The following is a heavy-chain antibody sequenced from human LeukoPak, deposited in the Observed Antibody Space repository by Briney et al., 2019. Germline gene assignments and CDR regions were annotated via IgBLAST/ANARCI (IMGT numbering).Heavy chain of an antibody. Sequence: NPSETLSLTCTVSGGSISSYYWSWIRQPPGKGLGWIGEINHSGSTNYNPSLKSRVTISVDKSKNQFSLKLSSVTAADTAVYYCARASHDYGDYSHFDYWGQGTLVTVSS. J-gene: IGHJ4*02. V-gene: IGHV4-34*01. D-gene: IGHD4-17*01. CDR2: INHSGST. CDR1: GGSISSYY. CDR3: ARASHDYGDYSHFDY.